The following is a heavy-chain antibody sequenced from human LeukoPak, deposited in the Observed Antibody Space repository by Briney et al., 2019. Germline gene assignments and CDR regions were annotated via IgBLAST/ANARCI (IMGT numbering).Heavy chain of an antibody. D-gene: IGHD1-14*01. CDR2: IVVGSGNR. V-gene: IGHV1-58*02. Sequence: GASVTVSCKASVFTFTSSAMQWVRQARGQRLEWIGWIVVGSGNRNYAQKFQERVSITRDMSTGTDYMELSSLRSEDTAVYFCAAGTSGRPEHFQHWGQGTLVAV. CDR3: AAGTSGRPEHFQH. CDR1: VFTFTSSA. J-gene: IGHJ1*01.